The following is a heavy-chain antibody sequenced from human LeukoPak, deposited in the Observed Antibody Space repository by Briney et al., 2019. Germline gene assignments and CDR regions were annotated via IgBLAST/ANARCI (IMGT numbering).Heavy chain of an antibody. J-gene: IGHJ3*02. Sequence: GGSLRLSCAGSGFTFANTWMSWVRQGPGKGLEWVANIKQDGSEKYYVDSVKGRFTISRDNAKNSLYLQMNSLRAEDTAVYYCAREGMDAFDIWGQGTMVTVSS. V-gene: IGHV3-7*01. CDR2: IKQDGSEK. CDR1: GFTFANTW. D-gene: IGHD6-13*01. CDR3: AREGMDAFDI.